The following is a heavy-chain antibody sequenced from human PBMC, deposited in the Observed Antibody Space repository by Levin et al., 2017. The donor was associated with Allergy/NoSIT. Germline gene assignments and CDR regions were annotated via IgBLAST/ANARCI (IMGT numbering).Heavy chain of an antibody. CDR2: ISNSSDYT. Sequence: GGSLRLSCAASGFTFSDYYMSWIRQAPGKGLEWVSYISNSSDYTNYADSVKGRFTISRDNAKNSLYLQMNSLRAEDTAVYYCARAPCSGSRCYLRYYFDYWGQGTLVTVSS. J-gene: IGHJ4*02. D-gene: IGHD2-15*01. CDR3: ARAPCSGSRCYLRYYFDY. V-gene: IGHV3-11*05. CDR1: GFTFSDYY.